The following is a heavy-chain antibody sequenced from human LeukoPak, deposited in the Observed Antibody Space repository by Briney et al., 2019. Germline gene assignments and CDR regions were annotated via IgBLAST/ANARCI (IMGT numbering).Heavy chain of an antibody. Sequence: PGGSLRLSCAASGFTFSNYWMHWVRQAPGKGLVWVSRINSDGSSTSYADSVKGRFTLSRDNAKNTMYLQINSLRAEDTAIYYCTRSEYSFDYWGQGTLVTVSS. V-gene: IGHV3-74*01. CDR2: INSDGSST. J-gene: IGHJ4*02. CDR1: GFTFSNYW. D-gene: IGHD3-10*01. CDR3: TRSEYSFDY.